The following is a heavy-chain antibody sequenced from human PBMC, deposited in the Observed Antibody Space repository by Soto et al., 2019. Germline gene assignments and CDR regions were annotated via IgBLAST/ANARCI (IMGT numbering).Heavy chain of an antibody. CDR2: ISRDSKSI. J-gene: IGHJ4*02. V-gene: IGHV3-48*01. D-gene: IGHD6-19*01. CDR1: GFMFRDYA. CDR3: MRADSSDWHFEH. Sequence: GGSLRLSCAASGFMFRDYALNWVRQAPGKGLEWLSYISRDSKSIYYADSVRGRFTISRDNAQTSLYLQMNSLRAEDTAVYYCMRADSSDWHFEHWGQGTQVTVSS.